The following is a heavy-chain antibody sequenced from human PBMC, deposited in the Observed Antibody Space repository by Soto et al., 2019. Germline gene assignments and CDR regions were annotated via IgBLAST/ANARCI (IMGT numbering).Heavy chain of an antibody. Sequence: SETLSLTCTVSGGSISSYYWSWIRQPPGKGLEWIGYIYYSGSTNYNPSLKSRVTISVDTSKNQFSLKLSSVTAADTAVYYCARSIVGAREFNYWGRGTLVTVSS. D-gene: IGHD1-26*01. V-gene: IGHV4-59*08. CDR3: ARSIVGAREFNY. CDR2: IYYSGST. J-gene: IGHJ4*02. CDR1: GGSISSYY.